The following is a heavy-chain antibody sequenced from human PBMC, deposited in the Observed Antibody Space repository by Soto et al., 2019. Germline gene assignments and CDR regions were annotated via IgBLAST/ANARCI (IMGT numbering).Heavy chain of an antibody. D-gene: IGHD5-12*01. CDR1: GGSFSGYY. Sequence: PSETLSLTCAVYGGSFSGYYWSWIRQPPGKGLEWIGEINHSGSTNYNPSLKSRVTISVDTSKNQFPLKLSSVTAADTAVYYCARIRSRGYSGYDYRPTDYFDYWGQGTLVTVSS. V-gene: IGHV4-34*01. CDR2: INHSGST. CDR3: ARIRSRGYSGYDYRPTDYFDY. J-gene: IGHJ4*02.